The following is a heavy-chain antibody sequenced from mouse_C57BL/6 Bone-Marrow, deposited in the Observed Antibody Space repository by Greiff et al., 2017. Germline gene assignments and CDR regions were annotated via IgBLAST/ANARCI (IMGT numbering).Heavy chain of an antibody. CDR1: GFTFSSYG. V-gene: IGHV5-6*01. CDR3: AIN. J-gene: IGHJ2*01. Sequence: DVQLVESGGDLVKPGGSLKLSCAASGFTFSSYGMSWVRQTPDKRLEWVATISSGGSYTYYPDSVKGRFTISRDNAKNTLYLQMSSLKSEDTAMYYCAINWGQGTTLTVSS. CDR2: ISSGGSYT.